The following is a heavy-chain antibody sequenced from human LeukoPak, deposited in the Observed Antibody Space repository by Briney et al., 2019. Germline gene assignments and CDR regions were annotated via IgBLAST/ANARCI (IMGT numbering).Heavy chain of an antibody. CDR1: GFTFSSYG. Sequence: GGSLRLSCAASGFTFSSYGMHWVRQAPGKGLEWVASIWYDGSNKYYADSVKGRFTISRDNSKNTLYLQMDNQRAEDTAVYYCARDTSSPTWGQGAMVTVSS. J-gene: IGHJ3*01. D-gene: IGHD6-13*01. CDR2: IWYDGSNK. CDR3: ARDTSSPT. V-gene: IGHV3-33*01.